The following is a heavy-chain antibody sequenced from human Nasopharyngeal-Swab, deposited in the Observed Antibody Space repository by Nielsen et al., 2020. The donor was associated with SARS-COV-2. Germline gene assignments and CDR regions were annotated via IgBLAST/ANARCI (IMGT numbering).Heavy chain of an antibody. CDR3: ARYSGSDYWFDP. CDR1: GGSISSYY. Sequence: SETLSLTCTVSGGSISSYYWSWIRQPPGKGLEWIGYIYYSGSTNYNPSLKSRVTISVDTSKNQFSLKLSSVTAADTAVYYCARYSGSDYWFDPWGQGTLVTVSS. CDR2: IYYSGST. J-gene: IGHJ5*02. V-gene: IGHV4-59*01. D-gene: IGHD1-26*01.